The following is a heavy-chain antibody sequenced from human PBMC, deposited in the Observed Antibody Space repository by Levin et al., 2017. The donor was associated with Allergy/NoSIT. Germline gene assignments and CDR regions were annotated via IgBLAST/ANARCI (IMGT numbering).Heavy chain of an antibody. J-gene: IGHJ6*03. D-gene: IGHD2-2*01. CDR3: ARDARYCSSTSCQDSYYYYMDV. V-gene: IGHV3-20*04. CDR1: GFTFDDYG. Sequence: SGGSLRLSCAASGFTFDDYGMSWVRQAPGKGLEWVSGINWNGGSTGYADSVKGRFTISRDNAKNSLYLQMNSLRAEDTALYYCARDARYCSSTSCQDSYYYYMDVWGKGTTVTVSS. CDR2: INWNGGST.